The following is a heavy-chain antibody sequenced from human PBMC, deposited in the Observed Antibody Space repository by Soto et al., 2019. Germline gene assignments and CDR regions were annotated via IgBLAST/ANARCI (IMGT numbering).Heavy chain of an antibody. Sequence: ASVKVSCKASGGTFSSYAISWVRQAPGQGLEWMGGIIPIFGTANYAQKFQGRVTITADKSTSTAYMELSSLRSEDTAVYYCARAHGGASGGYYYYYGMDVWGQGTTVTVPS. J-gene: IGHJ6*02. CDR3: ARAHGGASGGYYYYYGMDV. CDR2: IIPIFGTA. D-gene: IGHD1-26*01. V-gene: IGHV1-69*06. CDR1: GGTFSSYA.